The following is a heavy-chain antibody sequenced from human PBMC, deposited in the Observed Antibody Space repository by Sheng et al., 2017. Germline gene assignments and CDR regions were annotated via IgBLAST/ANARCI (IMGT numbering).Heavy chain of an antibody. Sequence: QVQLQQWGAGLLKPSETLSLTCAVYGGSFSGYYWSWIRQPPGKGLEWIGEINHSGSTNYNPSLKSRVTISVDTSKNQFSLKLSSVTAADTAVYYCARGLGYCSGGSCPRWFDPWGQGTLVTVSS. CDR1: GGSFSGYY. D-gene: IGHD2-15*01. CDR2: INHSGST. J-gene: IGHJ5*02. CDR3: ARGLGYCSGGSCPRWFDP. V-gene: IGHV4-34*01.